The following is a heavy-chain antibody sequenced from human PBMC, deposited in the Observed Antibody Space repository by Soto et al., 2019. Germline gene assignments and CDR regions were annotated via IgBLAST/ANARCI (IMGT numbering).Heavy chain of an antibody. V-gene: IGHV3-23*01. CDR3: AKKSYNWNHTPPDY. CDR2: ISGSGGST. CDR1: GFTFISYA. Sequence: GGSLILSCAASGFTFISYAMSWVRQAPGKGLEWVSAISGSGGSTYYADSVKGRFTISRDNSKNTLYLQMNSLRAEDTAVYYCAKKSYNWNHTPPDYWGQGTLVTVSS. D-gene: IGHD1-20*01. J-gene: IGHJ4*02.